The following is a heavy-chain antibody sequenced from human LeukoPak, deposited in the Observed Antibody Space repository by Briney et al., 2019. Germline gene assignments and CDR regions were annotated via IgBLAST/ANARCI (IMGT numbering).Heavy chain of an antibody. CDR1: GFTFSSYA. CDR2: ISGSGGST. D-gene: IGHD3-16*01. J-gene: IGHJ4*02. V-gene: IGHV3-23*01. Sequence: PGGSLRLSCAASGFTFSSYAMSWVRQAPGKGLEWVSAISGSGGSTYYADSVKGRFTISRDNAKNSLYLQMNSLRAEDTAVYYCARDLLSGSYAPSFDYWGQGTLVTVSS. CDR3: ARDLLSGSYAPSFDY.